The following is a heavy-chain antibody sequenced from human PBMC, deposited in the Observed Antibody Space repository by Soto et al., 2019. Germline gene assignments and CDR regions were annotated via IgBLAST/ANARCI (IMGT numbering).Heavy chain of an antibody. V-gene: IGHV1-46*01. CDR3: ASAAAYCSSTSCYRFDY. CDR2: IDPSGGST. D-gene: IGHD2-2*01. Sequence: ASVKVSCKASGSTLTNYYIHWVRQAPGHGLEWVGTIDPSGGSTTYAQRFQGRVTMTRDTSTSTVYMELSSLRSEDTAVFYCASAAAYCSSTSCYRFDYWGLGTLVTV. J-gene: IGHJ4*02. CDR1: GSTLTNYY.